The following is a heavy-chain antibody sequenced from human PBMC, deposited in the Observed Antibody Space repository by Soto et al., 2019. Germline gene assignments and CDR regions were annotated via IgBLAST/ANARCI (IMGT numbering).Heavy chain of an antibody. J-gene: IGHJ3*02. Sequence: QVQLVESGGGGVQPGGSLRLSCAASGFTFSSYAMNWVRQAPGKGLEWVAVISYDGSSKYFADSVKGRFTISRDNSKNTVYLLMNSLRAEDTAVYYCARSIVVVLKSAFDIWGQGTMVTVSS. CDR3: ARSIVVVLKSAFDI. CDR1: GFTFSSYA. D-gene: IGHD2-15*01. CDR2: ISYDGSSK. V-gene: IGHV3-30-3*01.